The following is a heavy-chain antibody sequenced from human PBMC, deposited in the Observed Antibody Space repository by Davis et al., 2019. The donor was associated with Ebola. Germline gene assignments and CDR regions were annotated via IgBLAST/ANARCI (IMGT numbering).Heavy chain of an antibody. V-gene: IGHV3-23*01. CDR3: AKQGYCSGGSCPYYYYGMDV. Sequence: PGGSLRLSCAASGFTFSSYAMSWVRQAPGKGLEWVSAISGSGGSTYYADSVKGRFTISRDNSKNTLYLQMNSLRAEDTAVYYCAKQGYCSGGSCPYYYYGMDVWGQGTTVTVSS. CDR1: GFTFSSYA. J-gene: IGHJ6*02. D-gene: IGHD2-15*01. CDR2: ISGSGGST.